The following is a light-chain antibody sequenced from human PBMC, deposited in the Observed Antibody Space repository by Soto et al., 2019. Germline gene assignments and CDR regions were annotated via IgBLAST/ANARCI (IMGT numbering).Light chain of an antibody. V-gene: IGKV3-15*01. CDR1: QSVSSN. CDR3: QQYNNWPYT. Sequence: EIVMTQSPATLSVSPGERATLSCRASQSVSSNLAWYQQKPGQAPRLLIYGASTRATGIPDRFRGSGSGTEFTLTMSRVQSEDCGVYYWQQYNNWPYTFGQGTKLEIK. J-gene: IGKJ2*01. CDR2: GAS.